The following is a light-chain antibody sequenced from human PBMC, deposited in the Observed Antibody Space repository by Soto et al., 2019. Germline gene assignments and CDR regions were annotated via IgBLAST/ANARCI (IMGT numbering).Light chain of an antibody. CDR1: SSNIGSHT. Sequence: QSVLTQPPSTSGTPGQRVAISCSGTSSNIGSHTVNWYQQLPGTAPKLLIYGDDQRPSGIPDRFSGSKSGTSASLAISGLHSEDGVVYYCASWDDRLNGPVFGGGTKVTVL. J-gene: IGLJ3*02. CDR2: GDD. CDR3: ASWDDRLNGPV. V-gene: IGLV1-44*01.